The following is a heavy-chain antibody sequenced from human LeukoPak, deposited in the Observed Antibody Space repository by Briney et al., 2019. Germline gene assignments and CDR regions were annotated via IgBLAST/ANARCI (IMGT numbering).Heavy chain of an antibody. CDR2: INHNGNT. CDR3: ATMSVSAMSCLHY. CDR1: GDSFSTFY. J-gene: IGHJ4*02. D-gene: IGHD2-8*01. Sequence: SETLSLTCAVSGDSFSTFYWSWIRQSPGKGLEWIGDINHNGNTNYNPSLKSRVTISVGTSRNLFSLRLPSVTAADTAVYYCATMSVSAMSCLHYWGQGALVTVSS. V-gene: IGHV4-34*01.